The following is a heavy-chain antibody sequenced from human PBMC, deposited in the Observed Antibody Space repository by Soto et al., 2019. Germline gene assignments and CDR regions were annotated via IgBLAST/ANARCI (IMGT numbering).Heavy chain of an antibody. V-gene: IGHV1-3*01. CDR1: GYTFTSYA. Sequence: ASVKVSCKASGYTFTSYAMHWVRQAPGQRLEWMGWINAGNGNTKYSQKFQGRVTITRDTSASTAYVELSSLRSEDTAVYYCATGARGGYYYASSGYYCHYWGQGTLVTVSS. CDR2: INAGNGNT. J-gene: IGHJ4*02. CDR3: ATGARGGYYYASSGYYCHY. D-gene: IGHD3-22*01.